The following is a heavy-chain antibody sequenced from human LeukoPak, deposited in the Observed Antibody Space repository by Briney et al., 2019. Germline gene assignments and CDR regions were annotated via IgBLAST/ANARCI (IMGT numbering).Heavy chain of an antibody. D-gene: IGHD3-16*01. CDR2: LNNDGSST. CDR3: ASMICP. J-gene: IGHJ5*02. Sequence: GGSLRLSCAASGFTFSSYWMHWVRQAPGKGLVWVSHLNNDGSSTTYADSVKGRFTISRDNAKNSLYLQMNSLRAEDTAVYYCASMICPWGQGTLVTVSS. V-gene: IGHV3-74*01. CDR1: GFTFSSYW.